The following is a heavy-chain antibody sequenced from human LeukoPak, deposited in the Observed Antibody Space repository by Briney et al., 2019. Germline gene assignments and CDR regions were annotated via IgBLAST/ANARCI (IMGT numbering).Heavy chain of an antibody. V-gene: IGHV3-48*02. CDR1: GFTLSSYS. Sequence: PGGSLRLSCAASGFTLSSYSMTWVRQAPGKGLEWVSYISGNSSTIHYADSVKGRFTISRDNAKNSLFLQMNSLNDGDTAVYYCAREAGYGSGWFGYWGQGTLVTVSS. J-gene: IGHJ4*02. D-gene: IGHD6-19*01. CDR2: ISGNSSTI. CDR3: AREAGYGSGWFGY.